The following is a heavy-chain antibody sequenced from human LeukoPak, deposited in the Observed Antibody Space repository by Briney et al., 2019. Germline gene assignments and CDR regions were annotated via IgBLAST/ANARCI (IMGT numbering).Heavy chain of an antibody. J-gene: IGHJ4*02. CDR2: IRSDGGIK. CDR3: AKDVPAAYFDY. Sequence: GGSLRLSCAASGFTFDHYGMHWVRQAPGEGLEWVAFIRSDGGIKYYADSVKGRFTISRDNSKNTLYLQVNSERAEDTAVYFCAKDVPAAYFDYWGQGTLVTVSS. CDR1: GFTFDHYG. V-gene: IGHV3-30*02.